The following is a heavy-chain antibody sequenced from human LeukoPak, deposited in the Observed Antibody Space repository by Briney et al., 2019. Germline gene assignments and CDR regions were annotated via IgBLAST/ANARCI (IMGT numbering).Heavy chain of an antibody. Sequence: SETLSLTCIVSGGSISSYYWSWIRQPPGKGLEWIGYIYYSGSTNYNPSVRSRVTISVDTSKSQFSLKLSSVTAADTAVYCCARTHQGGEYYFDYWGQGTLVTVSS. CDR1: GGSISSYY. V-gene: IGHV4-59*08. CDR3: ARTHQGGEYYFDY. CDR2: IYYSGST. D-gene: IGHD7-27*01. J-gene: IGHJ4*02.